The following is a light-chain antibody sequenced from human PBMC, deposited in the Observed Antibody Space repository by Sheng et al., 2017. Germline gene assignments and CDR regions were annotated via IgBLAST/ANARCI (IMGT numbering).Light chain of an antibody. J-gene: IGKJ5*01. CDR2: GAS. CDR3: QQYNNWPRT. Sequence: EIVMTQSPATLSVSPGERATLSCRASQSVSFNLAWYQQRPGQVPRLLIYGASTRATGIPARFSGSGSETEFTLSISSLQSGDVAVYYCQQYNNWPRTFGQGTRLEIK. V-gene: IGKV3-15*01. CDR1: QSVSFN.